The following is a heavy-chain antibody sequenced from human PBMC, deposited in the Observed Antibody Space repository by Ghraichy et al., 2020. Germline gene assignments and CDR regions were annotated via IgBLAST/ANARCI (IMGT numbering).Heavy chain of an antibody. V-gene: IGHV3-74*01. CDR3: AKQSTMVEGRFGP. D-gene: IGHD3-10*01. Sequence: GGSLRLSCAASGFTFSKYWMHWVRQAPGKGLVWISRINDDGSSTTHADSVKGRFTISRDNSKNTLYLQMNSLRAEDTAVFYCAKQSTMVEGRFGPWGQGTRVTVSS. CDR2: INDDGSST. CDR1: GFTFSKYW. J-gene: IGHJ5*02.